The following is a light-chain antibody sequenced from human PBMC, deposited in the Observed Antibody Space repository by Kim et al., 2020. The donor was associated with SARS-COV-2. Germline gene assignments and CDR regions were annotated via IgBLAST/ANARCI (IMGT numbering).Light chain of an antibody. CDR3: SAYTSDSDVV. V-gene: IGLV2-14*01. Sequence: QSVLTQPASVSGSPGQSITISCTGLSSDSSDVGGFKYVSWYQQHPNKVPKLMIFDVNNRPSGVSDRFSGSKSGNTASLTISGLQVEDEADYYCSAYTSDSDVVLGGGTQLTVL. J-gene: IGLJ2*01. CDR2: DVN. CDR1: SSDSSDVGGFKY.